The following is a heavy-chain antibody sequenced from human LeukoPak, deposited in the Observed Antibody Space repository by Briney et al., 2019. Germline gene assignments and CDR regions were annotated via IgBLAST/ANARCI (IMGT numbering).Heavy chain of an antibody. CDR2: ICYSGST. D-gene: IGHD6-13*01. V-gene: IGHV4-59*01. J-gene: IGHJ4*02. CDR3: AREGSSSWCDY. Sequence: SETLSLTCTVSGGSISSYYWSWIRQPPGKGLEWIGYICYSGSTNYNPSLKSRVTISVDTSKNQFSLKLSSVTAADTAVYYCAREGSSSWCDYWGQGTLVTVSS. CDR1: GGSISSYY.